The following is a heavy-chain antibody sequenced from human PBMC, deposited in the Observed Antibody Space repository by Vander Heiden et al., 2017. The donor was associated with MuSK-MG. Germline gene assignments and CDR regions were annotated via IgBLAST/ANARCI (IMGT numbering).Heavy chain of an antibody. Sequence: EVQILESGGGLVQPGGSLSLSCTASGLTLNNYAMSWVRQAPGKGLEWVSATSGSGLTNTFYADSVRGRFTISRDNPKNTLYLQRNSLRAEDTALYFCATRTIGTTYYWGQGTLVTVSS. CDR2: TSGSGLTNT. CDR3: ATRTIGTTYY. CDR1: GLTLNNYA. J-gene: IGHJ4*02. D-gene: IGHD1-1*01. V-gene: IGHV3-23*01.